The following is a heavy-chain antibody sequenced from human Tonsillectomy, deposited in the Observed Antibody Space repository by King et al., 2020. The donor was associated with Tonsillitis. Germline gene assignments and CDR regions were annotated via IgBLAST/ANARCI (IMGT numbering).Heavy chain of an antibody. D-gene: IGHD3-3*01. V-gene: IGHV3-49*03. CDR2: IRVKAYGGTT. CDR3: TRAPGVAPDY. Sequence: EVQLVESGGGLVQPGRSLRLSCTASGFTFGDYGMSWFRQAPGKGLEGVGFIRVKAYGGTTEYAASVKGRFTISRDDSKNIAYLQMNSLKTEDTAGYYCTRAPGVAPDYWGQGTLVTVSS. CDR1: GFTFGDYG. J-gene: IGHJ4*02.